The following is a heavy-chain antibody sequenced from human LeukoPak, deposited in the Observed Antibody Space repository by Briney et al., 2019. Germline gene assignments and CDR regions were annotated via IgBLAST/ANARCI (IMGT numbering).Heavy chain of an antibody. J-gene: IGHJ4*02. V-gene: IGHV3-53*01. CDR1: GFTVSSAY. Sequence: GGSLKLSCAASGFTVSSAYISWVRQAPGKGLEWLSAIYSDGNTYYADSVKGRSTIFRDNSKNMLYLQMNSLRADDTAVYYCARAPSGWYFDSWGQGTLVTVSS. D-gene: IGHD6-19*01. CDR2: IYSDGNT. CDR3: ARAPSGWYFDS.